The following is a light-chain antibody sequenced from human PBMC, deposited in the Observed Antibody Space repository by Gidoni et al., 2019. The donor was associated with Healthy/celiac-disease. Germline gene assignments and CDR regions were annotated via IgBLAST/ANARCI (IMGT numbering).Light chain of an antibody. CDR1: QSVSSSY. V-gene: IGKV3-20*01. CDR2: GAS. CDR3: QQYGSSLL. Sequence: EIVLTQSPGTLSLSPGERATLSCRASQSVSSSYLAWYQQKPGQAPRLLIYGASSRATGIPDRFSGRGSGTDFTLTISRLEPEDFAVYYCQQYGSSLLFGQGTKLEIK. J-gene: IGKJ2*01.